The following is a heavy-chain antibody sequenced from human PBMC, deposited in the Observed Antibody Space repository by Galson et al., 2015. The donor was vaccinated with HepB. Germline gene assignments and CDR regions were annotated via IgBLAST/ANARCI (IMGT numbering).Heavy chain of an antibody. V-gene: IGHV3-15*01. Sequence: SLRLSCAASGFTFNNAWMNWVRQAPGRGLEWVGRIRTKTDGGTTDYTAPVKGRFTISRDDSKNTLYLQMTSLKTEDTAVYFCTAQKLGRGAFDIWGQGTIVTVSS. CDR2: IRTKTDGGTT. CDR1: GFTFNNAW. CDR3: TAQKLGRGAFDI. J-gene: IGHJ3*02. D-gene: IGHD7-27*01.